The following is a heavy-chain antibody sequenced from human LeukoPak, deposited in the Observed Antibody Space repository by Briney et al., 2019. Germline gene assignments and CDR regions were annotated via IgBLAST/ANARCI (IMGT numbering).Heavy chain of an antibody. V-gene: IGHV3-23*01. J-gene: IGHJ3*02. D-gene: IGHD4-17*01. CDR2: ISGSGGGT. CDR3: ARHLSGDDI. Sequence: GGSLRLSCAASGFSFSNYALTWVRQAPGKGLEWVSAISGSGGGTYYADSVKGRFTISRDNSKNTLYLQMNSLRDEDTAVYYCARHLSGDDIWGQGTMVTVSS. CDR1: GFSFSNYA.